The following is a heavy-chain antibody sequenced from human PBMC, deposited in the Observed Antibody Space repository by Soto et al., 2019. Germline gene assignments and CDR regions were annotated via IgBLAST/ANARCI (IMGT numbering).Heavy chain of an antibody. CDR1: SGSISGHY. J-gene: IGHJ4*02. CDR2: VYYSGST. D-gene: IGHD3-22*01. Sequence: SETLSLTCIVSSGSISGHYWSWIRQPPGKGLEWIGYVYYSGSTSYNPSLKSRVTISVDTAKNQFSLKLRSVTAADTAVYFCARASNRFYESSGRYHFDYWGQGTLVTVSS. V-gene: IGHV4-59*11. CDR3: ARASNRFYESSGRYHFDY.